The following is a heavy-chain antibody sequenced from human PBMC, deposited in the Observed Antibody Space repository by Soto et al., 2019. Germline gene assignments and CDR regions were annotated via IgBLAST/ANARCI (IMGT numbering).Heavy chain of an antibody. CDR1: GFTFSAYH. D-gene: IGHD2-15*01. Sequence: EVQLVESGGGLVMPGGSLRLSCAASGFTFSAYHMNWVRQAPGKGLEWVSSINPTSSHIYYADSVRGRFTISRDDSKSSVSLQMKRRRTEDAALCYYARGYCSGGGCYLRRGEGAVWAQGTVVPVSS. V-gene: IGHV3-21*01. J-gene: IGHJ3*01. CDR2: INPTSSHI. CDR3: ARGYCSGGGCYLRRGEGAV.